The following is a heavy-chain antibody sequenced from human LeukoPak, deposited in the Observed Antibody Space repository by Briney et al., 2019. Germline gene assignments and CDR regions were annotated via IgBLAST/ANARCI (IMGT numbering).Heavy chain of an antibody. Sequence: LSLTCTVSGYSISSDYYWGWIRQPPGKGLEWVAVISYDGSNKYYADSVKGRFTISRDNSKNTLYLQMNSLRAEDTAVYYCAKDVSDGDYPGDYWGQGTLVTVSS. CDR1: GYSISSDY. CDR3: AKDVSDGDYPGDY. D-gene: IGHD4-17*01. J-gene: IGHJ4*02. CDR2: ISYDGSNK. V-gene: IGHV3-30*04.